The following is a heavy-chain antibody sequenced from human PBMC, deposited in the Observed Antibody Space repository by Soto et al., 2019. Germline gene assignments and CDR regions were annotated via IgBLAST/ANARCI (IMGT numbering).Heavy chain of an antibody. CDR1: GGSISSYY. V-gene: IGHV4-4*07. Sequence: PSETLSLTCTVSGGSISSYYWTWIRQPSGKGLEWIGRIYTSGSTNYNPSLKSRVTLSVDTSKNQFSLKLISVTAADTAVYYCERDLKFGQADYWGQGSQVTVSS. CDR3: ERDLKFGQADY. J-gene: IGHJ4*02. D-gene: IGHD3-10*01. CDR2: IYTSGST.